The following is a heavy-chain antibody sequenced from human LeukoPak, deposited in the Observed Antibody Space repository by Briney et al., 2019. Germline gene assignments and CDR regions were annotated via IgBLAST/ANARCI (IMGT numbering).Heavy chain of an antibody. J-gene: IGHJ4*02. CDR3: ARGALMAPGLFDY. V-gene: IGHV3-11*05. D-gene: IGHD1-14*01. CDR2: ISSSGIHT. Sequence: PGGSLRLSCAASEFTFSDNYMSWIRQAPGKGLEWVSYISSSGIHTEYAHSVKGRFTISRDNAKNSLYLQMISLRAEDTAVYYCARGALMAPGLFDYWGQGTLVTVSS. CDR1: EFTFSDNY.